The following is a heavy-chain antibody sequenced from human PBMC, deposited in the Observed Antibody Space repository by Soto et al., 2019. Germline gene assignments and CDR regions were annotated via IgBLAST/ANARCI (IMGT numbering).Heavy chain of an antibody. CDR1: GYTFASFD. CDR3: ARGLFYYGMDV. Sequence: QVQLVQSGAEVKKPGASVRVSCKASGYTFASFDINWVRQATGQGLEWVGWMNPKSGNAGYAQKFQGRVTMTRDTSTGTAYMDLVSLRSDDTAVYSCARGLFYYGMDVWGQGTAVTVSS. CDR2: MNPKSGNA. J-gene: IGHJ6*02. V-gene: IGHV1-8*01.